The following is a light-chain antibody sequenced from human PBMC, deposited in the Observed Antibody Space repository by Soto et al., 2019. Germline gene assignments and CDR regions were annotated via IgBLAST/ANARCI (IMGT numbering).Light chain of an antibody. CDR1: QSVFSNSNNKNC. J-gene: IGKJ1*01. Sequence: DIVMTQSPDSLAVSLGERATINCKSSQSVFSNSNNKNCIAWYQQKSGQPPKLLIYWASPRESGVPDRFSGGGSGTDFTLTISSLQAEDVATYYCQHYYSIPWTFGQGTRVEIK. CDR3: QHYYSIPWT. CDR2: WAS. V-gene: IGKV4-1*01.